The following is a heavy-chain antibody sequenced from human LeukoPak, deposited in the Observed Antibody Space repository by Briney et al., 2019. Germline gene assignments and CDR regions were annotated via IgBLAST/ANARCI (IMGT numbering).Heavy chain of an antibody. Sequence: SETLSLTCAVYGGSFSGYYWSWIRQPPGKGLEWIGEINHSGSTNYNPSLKSRVTISVDTSKNQFSLKLSSVTAADTAVYYCARARGIVVVPAATEQANWFDPWGQGTLVTVSS. J-gene: IGHJ5*02. D-gene: IGHD2-2*01. CDR2: INHSGST. V-gene: IGHV4-34*01. CDR1: GGSFSGYY. CDR3: ARARGIVVVPAATEQANWFDP.